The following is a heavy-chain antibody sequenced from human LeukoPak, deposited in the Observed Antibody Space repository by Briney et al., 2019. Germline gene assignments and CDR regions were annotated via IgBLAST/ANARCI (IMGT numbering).Heavy chain of an antibody. V-gene: IGHV3-23*01. CDR3: AKSAYYDASGYYREYYFDY. CDR2: ISGSGGST. D-gene: IGHD3-22*01. CDR1: GFSVSNYA. J-gene: IGHJ4*02. Sequence: PGGSLRLSCVSSGFSVSNYAMSWVRQAPGKGLEWVSSISGSGGSTHYADSVKGRFTISRDKTKNTLYLQMNSLRAEDTAVYYCAKSAYYDASGYYREYYFDYWGQGTLVTVSS.